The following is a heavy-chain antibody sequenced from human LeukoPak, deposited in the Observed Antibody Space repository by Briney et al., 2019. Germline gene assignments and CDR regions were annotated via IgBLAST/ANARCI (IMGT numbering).Heavy chain of an antibody. CDR1: GFTFSHYY. J-gene: IGHJ4*02. D-gene: IGHD2-2*01. CDR2: INSSRTTM. CDR3: ARGSRNDY. Sequence: KPGGSLRLSCAASGFTFSHYYMSWIRQAPGKGLDWLSYINSSRTTMYYVDSVKGRFTISRDNAENSLYLQMNSLRAEDTAVYYSARGSRNDYWGQGTLVTVSS. V-gene: IGHV3-11*01.